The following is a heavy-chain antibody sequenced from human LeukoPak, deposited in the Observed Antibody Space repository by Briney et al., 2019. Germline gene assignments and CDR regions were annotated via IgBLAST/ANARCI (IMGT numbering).Heavy chain of an antibody. D-gene: IGHD3-3*01. CDR1: GFTFSSYE. V-gene: IGHV4-59*12. Sequence: GSLRLSCEASGFTFSSYEMNWIRQAPGKGLEWIATIYHSGSTYYNPSLQSRVTISLDTSKNQFSLKLRSLTAADTAVYFCARDVLGFDTSGFSRWGQGTLVTVSS. J-gene: IGHJ4*02. CDR2: IYHSGST. CDR3: ARDVLGFDTSGFSR.